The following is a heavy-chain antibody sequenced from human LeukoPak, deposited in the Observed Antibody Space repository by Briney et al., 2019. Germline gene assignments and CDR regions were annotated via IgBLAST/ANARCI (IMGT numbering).Heavy chain of an antibody. CDR3: AEVGGGYYDRYGVDV. Sequence: SETLSLTCAVYGGSFSGFYWSWIRQPPGKGLEWIGEINHSGSTNYNPSLKSRVTISVDTSKNQFSLKLSSVTAADTAVYYCAEVGGGYYDRYGVDVWAQGTTVTVSS. CDR2: INHSGST. CDR1: GGSFSGFY. V-gene: IGHV4-34*01. D-gene: IGHD3-22*01. J-gene: IGHJ6*02.